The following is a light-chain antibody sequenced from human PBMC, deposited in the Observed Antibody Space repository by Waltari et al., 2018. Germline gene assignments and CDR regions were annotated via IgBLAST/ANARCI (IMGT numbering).Light chain of an antibody. V-gene: IGKV1-5*03. CDR2: KAS. CDR3: QDYNSYT. CDR1: QSISWW. J-gene: IGKJ1*01. Sequence: DIQMTQSPSTLSASVGDRVTITCRASQSISWWLAWFQKKPGKAPKLLIYKASSLQSGVPSRFSGSGFGTEFTLTISSLQADDFATYYCQDYNSYTFGQGTKVEVK.